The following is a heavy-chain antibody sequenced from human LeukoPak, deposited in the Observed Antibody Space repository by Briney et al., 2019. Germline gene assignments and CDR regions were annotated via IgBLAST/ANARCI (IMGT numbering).Heavy chain of an antibody. D-gene: IGHD3-9*01. V-gene: IGHV4-59*12. J-gene: IGHJ6*04. CDR1: GGSTGSDY. Sequence: SETLSLTCTVSGGSTGSDYWSWIRQRPGKGLEWIAYVYYSGVTSYNPSLKSRVAISIDTSKSQFSLNLSSVTAADTAVYYCARTSGDWLSWAWIGVDVWGKGTTVTVSS. CDR2: VYYSGVT. CDR3: ARTSGDWLSWAWIGVDV.